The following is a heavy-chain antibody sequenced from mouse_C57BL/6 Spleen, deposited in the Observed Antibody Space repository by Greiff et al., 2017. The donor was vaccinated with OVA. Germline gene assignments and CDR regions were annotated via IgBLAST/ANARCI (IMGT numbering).Heavy chain of an antibody. V-gene: IGHV5-17*01. J-gene: IGHJ2*01. Sequence: EVQLVESGGGLVKPGGSLKLSCAASGFTFSDYGMHWVRQAPEKGLEWVAYISSGSSTIYYADTVQGRFTISRDNAKNTLFLQMTSLRSEDTAMYYCAITTVVALDYWGQGTTLTVSS. CDR2: ISSGSSTI. CDR1: GFTFSDYG. D-gene: IGHD1-1*01. CDR3: AITTVVALDY.